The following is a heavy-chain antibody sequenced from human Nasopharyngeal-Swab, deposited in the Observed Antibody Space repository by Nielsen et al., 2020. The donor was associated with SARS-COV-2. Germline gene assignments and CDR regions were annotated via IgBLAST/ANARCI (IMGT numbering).Heavy chain of an antibody. CDR3: TTDSGISARPIFNQ. CDR1: GFSFYNAW. V-gene: IGHV3-15*01. J-gene: IGHJ4*02. Sequence: GGSLRLSCATSGFSFYNAWLSWVRQAPGKGLERLGRIKSRPDGGTTDYAGPVKGRISVSRDDLENTVFLQMDSLRTEDTAVYYCTTDSGISARPIFNQWGQGTLVTVSS. CDR2: IKSRPDGGTT. D-gene: IGHD6-6*01.